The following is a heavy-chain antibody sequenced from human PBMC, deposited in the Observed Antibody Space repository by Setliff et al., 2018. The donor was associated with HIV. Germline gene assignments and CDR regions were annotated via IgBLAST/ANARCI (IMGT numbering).Heavy chain of an antibody. D-gene: IGHD3-22*01. CDR3: ARDRYYYDSSGYSGAFGI. Sequence: PSETLSLTCTVSSGSISSYYWTWIRQPPGKGLEWIGYIYYSGSTNYNPSLKSRVTISVDTSKNQFSLKLSSVTAADTAVYYCARDRYYYDSSGYSGAFGIWGQGTMVTVSS. CDR1: SGSISSYY. V-gene: IGHV4-59*01. CDR2: IYYSGST. J-gene: IGHJ3*02.